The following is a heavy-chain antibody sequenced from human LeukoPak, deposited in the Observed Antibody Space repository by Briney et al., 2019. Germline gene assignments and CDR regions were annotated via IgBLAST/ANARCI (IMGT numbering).Heavy chain of an antibody. CDR2: INPNSGGT. V-gene: IGHV1-2*02. CDR1: GYTFTSYD. Sequence: EASVKVSCKASGYTFTSYDINWVRQAPGQGLEWMGWINPNSGGTNYAQKFQGRVTMTRDTSISTAYMELSRLRSDDTAVYYCARKGGYDGGYFDYWGQGTLVTVSS. J-gene: IGHJ4*02. CDR3: ARKGGYDGGYFDY. D-gene: IGHD5-12*01.